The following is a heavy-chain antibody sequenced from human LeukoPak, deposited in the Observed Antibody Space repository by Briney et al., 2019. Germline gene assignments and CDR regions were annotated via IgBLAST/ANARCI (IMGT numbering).Heavy chain of an antibody. CDR1: GGSISSYY. V-gene: IGHV4-59*08. CDR2: ISYSGST. CDR3: ARHDYSYYGMDV. J-gene: IGHJ6*02. Sequence: SETLSLTCTVSGGSISSYYWSWIRLPPGKGLEWIGYISYSGSTNYNPSLKSRVTISVDTSKNQFSLKLTSVTAADTAVYYCARHDYSYYGMDVWGQGTTVTVSS.